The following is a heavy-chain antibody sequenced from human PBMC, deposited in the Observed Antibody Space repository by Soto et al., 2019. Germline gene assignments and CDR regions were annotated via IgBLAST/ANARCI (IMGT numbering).Heavy chain of an antibody. CDR1: GGSFSGYY. D-gene: IGHD3-9*01. V-gene: IGHV4-34*01. CDR3: ARDHDYDILTGYSYYFDY. J-gene: IGHJ4*02. Sequence: PSETLSLTCAVYGGSFSGYYWSWIRQPPGKGLEWIGEINHSGSTNYNPSLKSRVTISVDTSKNQFSLKLSSVTAADTAVYYCARDHDYDILTGYSYYFDYWGQGTLVTVSS. CDR2: INHSGST.